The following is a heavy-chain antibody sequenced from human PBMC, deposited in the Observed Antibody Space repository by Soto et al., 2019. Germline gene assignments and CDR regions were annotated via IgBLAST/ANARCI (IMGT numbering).Heavy chain of an antibody. CDR2: IKSRSEDGAR. CDR1: GFMFSSAW. V-gene: IGHV3-15*01. D-gene: IGHD1-1*01. J-gene: IGHJ4*02. Sequence: EVKVVESGGNLVQPGGSLRLSCETSGFMFSSAWMSWVRQAPGKGLEWVGRIKSRSEDGARDYAAHVKGRFNISRDDSKNMVYLQMDSLRAEDTAVYYCVEGWNDFWGPGTLVTVSS. CDR3: VEGWNDF.